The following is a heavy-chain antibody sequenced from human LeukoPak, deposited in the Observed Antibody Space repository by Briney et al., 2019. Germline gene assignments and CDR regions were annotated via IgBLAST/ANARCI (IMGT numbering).Heavy chain of an antibody. CDR1: AYTFTNSY. CDR2: INRGGGST. J-gene: IGHJ6*03. CDR3: ARDRCSSTSCYVGYYYMDV. V-gene: IGHV1-46*01. Sequence: ASVKVSCKASAYTFTNSYLHWVRQAPGRGFQWMGVINRGGGSTNYAQTFQGRVTMTGDTSTSTVYMELSSLRSEDTAVYYCARDRCSSTSCYVGYYYMDVWGKGTTVTVSS. D-gene: IGHD2-2*01.